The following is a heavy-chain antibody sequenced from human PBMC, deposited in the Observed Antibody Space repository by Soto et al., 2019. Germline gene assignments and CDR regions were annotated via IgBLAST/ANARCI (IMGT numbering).Heavy chain of an antibody. CDR3: ATGYCTNGVCYTRTLSGMDV. CDR1: GGSFSGSY. V-gene: IGHV4-34*01. D-gene: IGHD2-8*01. J-gene: IGHJ6*02. Sequence: QVQLQQWGAGLLKPSETLSLTCAVYGGSFSGSYWSWIRQPPGKGLEWIGEINHSGSTNYNPPLKSRVTISVDTSKNQFSLKLSSVTAADTAVYYCATGYCTNGVCYTRTLSGMDVWGQGTTVTVSS. CDR2: INHSGST.